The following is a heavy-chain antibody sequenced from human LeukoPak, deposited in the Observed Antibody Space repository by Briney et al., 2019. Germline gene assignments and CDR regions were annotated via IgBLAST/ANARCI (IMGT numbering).Heavy chain of an antibody. V-gene: IGHV4-4*09. CDR1: GGSISSYY. CDR3: ARRHETKLDRGYCSSTSRYTYYYYYMDV. J-gene: IGHJ6*03. Sequence: SETLSLTCTVSGGSISSYYWSWIRQPPGKGLEWIGYIYTSGSTNYNPSLKSRVTISVDTSKNQFSLKLSSVTAADTAVYYCARRHETKLDRGYCSSTSRYTYYYYYMDVWGKGTTVTVSS. CDR2: IYTSGST. D-gene: IGHD2-2*02.